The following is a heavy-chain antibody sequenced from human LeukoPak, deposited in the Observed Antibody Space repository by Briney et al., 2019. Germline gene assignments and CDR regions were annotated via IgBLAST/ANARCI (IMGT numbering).Heavy chain of an antibody. CDR3: AADPMQAGFGGWFDP. J-gene: IGHJ5*02. CDR2: FDPEDGET. Sequence: ASVKVSCKVSGYTLTELSMHWVRQAPGKGLEWMGGFDPEDGETIYAQKFQGRVTMTEDTSTDTAYMELSSLRSEDTAVYYCAADPMQAGFGGWFDPWGQGTLVTVSS. V-gene: IGHV1-24*01. CDR1: GYTLTELS. D-gene: IGHD5-12*01.